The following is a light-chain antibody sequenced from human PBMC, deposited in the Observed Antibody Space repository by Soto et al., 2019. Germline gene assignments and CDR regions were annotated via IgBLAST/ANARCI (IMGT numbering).Light chain of an antibody. CDR3: QQRSNWPPVT. J-gene: IGKJ4*01. CDR2: DAS. V-gene: IGKV3-11*01. Sequence: EIVLTQSPATLYLSPGERATLSCRASQRVSSYLAWYQQKPCQAPRLLIYDASNRATGIPARFSGSVSGTDFTLTISSLEPEAFAIYYYQQRSNWPPVTFGGGTKVEIK. CDR1: QRVSSY.